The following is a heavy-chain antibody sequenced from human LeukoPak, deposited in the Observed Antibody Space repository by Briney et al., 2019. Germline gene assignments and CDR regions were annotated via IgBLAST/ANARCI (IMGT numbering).Heavy chain of an antibody. CDR1: GYTFTSYG. CDR3: ARDNYNNYVDY. D-gene: IGHD4-11*01. V-gene: IGHV1-18*01. Sequence: ASVKVSCKASGYTFTSYGISWVRQAPGQGLEWMGWISAYNGNTNYAQKLQGRVTMTTDTSTMTAYMDLRSLRSDDTAVYYCARDNYNNYVDYWGQGTLVTVSS. CDR2: ISAYNGNT. J-gene: IGHJ4*02.